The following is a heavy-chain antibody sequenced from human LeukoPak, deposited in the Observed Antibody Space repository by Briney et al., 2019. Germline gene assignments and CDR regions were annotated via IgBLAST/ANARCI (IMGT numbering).Heavy chain of an antibody. J-gene: IGHJ4*02. CDR3: TTYSGGYYDSSGYYLGL. V-gene: IGHV3-15*07. Sequence: PGGSLELSCAASGFPFSNAWINWVRQAPGKGLEGGGRIKSKTDGGTTDYAAPVKGRFTISRDDSKNTLYLQMNSLKTEDTAVYYCTTYSGGYYDSSGYYLGLWGQGTLVTVSS. CDR1: GFPFSNAW. D-gene: IGHD3-22*01. CDR2: IKSKTDGGTT.